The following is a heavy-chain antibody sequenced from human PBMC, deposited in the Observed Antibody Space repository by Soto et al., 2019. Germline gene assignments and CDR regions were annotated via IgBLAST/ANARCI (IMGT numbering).Heavy chain of an antibody. V-gene: IGHV3-30-3*01. CDR1: GFSFSHYA. CDR2: ISYDGDNQ. J-gene: IGHJ5*02. CDR3: VSPHSDSSNAFDL. D-gene: IGHD3-22*01. Sequence: ESGGGVVQHGRSLRLSCAASGFSFSHYAMHWVRQPPGKGLEWVALISYDGDNQYFTDSVRGRFTISRDNSKTTVYLEMNSLRLDDTATYYCVSPHSDSSNAFDLWGQGTLVTVSS.